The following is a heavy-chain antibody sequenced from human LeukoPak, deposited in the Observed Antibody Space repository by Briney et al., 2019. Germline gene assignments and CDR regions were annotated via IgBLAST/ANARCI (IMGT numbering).Heavy chain of an antibody. Sequence: PGGSLRLSCSASGFTFSNYAMLWVRQAPGRGLEYVSVITSNGESTDYADSVKGRFTISRDNSKITLYLQMSSLRTKDTAVYYCMKGGATVLDYFDYWGQGTLVTVST. J-gene: IGHJ4*02. CDR3: MKGGATVLDYFDY. D-gene: IGHD1-26*01. V-gene: IGHV3-64D*06. CDR1: GFTFSNYA. CDR2: ITSNGEST.